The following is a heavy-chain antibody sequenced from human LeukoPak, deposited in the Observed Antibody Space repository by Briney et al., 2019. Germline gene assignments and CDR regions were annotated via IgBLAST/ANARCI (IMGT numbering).Heavy chain of an antibody. CDR3: ARDRGGIAAAGTDPDDAFDI. Sequence: GGSLRLSCAASGFSVSSNYMTWVRQAPGKGLEWVSGIYSGGSTYYADSVKGRFTISRDNSKNTLYLQMNSLRAEDTAVYYCARDRGGIAAAGTDPDDAFDIWGQGTMVTVSS. CDR1: GFSVSSNY. CDR2: IYSGGST. D-gene: IGHD6-13*01. J-gene: IGHJ3*02. V-gene: IGHV3-66*01.